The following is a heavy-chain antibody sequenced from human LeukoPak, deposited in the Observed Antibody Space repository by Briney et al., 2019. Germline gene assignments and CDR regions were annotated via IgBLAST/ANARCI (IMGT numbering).Heavy chain of an antibody. CDR2: ISSSGSTI. CDR1: GFTFSSYE. V-gene: IGHV3-48*03. J-gene: IGHJ6*04. CDR3: ARDKRSSYDYYYYYGMDV. Sequence: GGSLRLSCAASGFTFSSYEMNWVRQAPGKGLEWVSYISSSGSTIYYADSVKGRFTISRDNAKNSLYLQMNSLRAEDTAVYYCARDKRSSYDYYYYYGMDVWGKGTTVTVSS. D-gene: IGHD5-12*01.